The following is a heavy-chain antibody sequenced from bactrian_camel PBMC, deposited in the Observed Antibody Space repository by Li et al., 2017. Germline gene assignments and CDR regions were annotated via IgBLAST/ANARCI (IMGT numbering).Heavy chain of an antibody. V-gene: IGHV3S1*01. J-gene: IGHJ4*01. CDR1: GYTFSAYC. CDR2: IDSDLET. D-gene: IGHD6*01. Sequence: HVQLVESGGGSVQVGGSLRLSCAASVSGYTFSAYCMGWFRQAPGKEREMIASIDSDLETRYPDSVKGRFTISRDNAKNMLYLQLNNLKVEDTAMYYCAEGRTEVPHDCCASKGTQVTVS.